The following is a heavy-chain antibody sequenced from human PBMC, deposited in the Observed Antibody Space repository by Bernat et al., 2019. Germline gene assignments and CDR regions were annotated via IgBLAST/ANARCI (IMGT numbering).Heavy chain of an antibody. Sequence: QVQLVQSGAEVKKPGASVKVSCKASGYTFTSYGISWVRQAPGQGLEWMGWISAYNGNTNYAQKLQGRVTMTTDTSTSTAYMELRSLRSDDTAVYYWARDRYRAYSYGYAVERGPDYWGQGTLVTVSS. D-gene: IGHD5-18*01. CDR2: ISAYNGNT. CDR1: GYTFTSYG. V-gene: IGHV1-18*01. CDR3: ARDRYRAYSYGYAVERGPDY. J-gene: IGHJ4*02.